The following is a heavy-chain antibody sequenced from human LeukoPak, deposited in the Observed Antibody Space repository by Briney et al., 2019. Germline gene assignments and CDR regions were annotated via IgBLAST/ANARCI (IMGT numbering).Heavy chain of an antibody. Sequence: GSLRLSCAVSGFTFSSYWMSWVRQAPGKGLEWIGNIYHSGNTFYTPSLKSRATISVDTSKNQFSLRLTSVTAADTAVYFCARGQGLVHLSVDAIDFWGPGTMVTVSS. J-gene: IGHJ3*01. CDR1: GFTFSSYW. CDR3: ARGQGLVHLSVDAIDF. D-gene: IGHD6-19*01. V-gene: IGHV4-4*01. CDR2: IYHSGNT.